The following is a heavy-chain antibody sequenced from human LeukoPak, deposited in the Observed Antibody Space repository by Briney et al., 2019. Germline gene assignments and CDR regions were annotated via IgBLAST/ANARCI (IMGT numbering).Heavy chain of an antibody. CDR2: IYYSGST. CDR1: GGSISSSSYY. J-gene: IGHJ4*02. V-gene: IGHV4-39*01. D-gene: IGHD6-19*01. Sequence: PSETLSLTRTVSGGSISSSSYYWGWISQHPGKGLEWIGSIYYSGSTYYNPSLKSRVTISVDTSKNQFSLKLSSVTAADTAAYYCDVSDSSGSTQGYWGQGTLVTVSS. CDR3: DVSDSSGSTQGY.